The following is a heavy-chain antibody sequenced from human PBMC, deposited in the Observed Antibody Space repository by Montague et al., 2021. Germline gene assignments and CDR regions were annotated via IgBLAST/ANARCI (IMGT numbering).Heavy chain of an antibody. V-gene: IGHV4-38-2*02. Sequence: SETLSLTCTVPRSLINSDYYWGWIRQPPGKGLEWMGSVSHGGRTYYNPSLKSRVTISVDTSNNHFSLKLSSVTAADTAMYYCARERDRYCYTDIWGKGTTITVSS. CDR2: VSHGGRT. CDR3: ARERDRYCYTDI. CDR1: RSLINSDYY. J-gene: IGHJ6*03.